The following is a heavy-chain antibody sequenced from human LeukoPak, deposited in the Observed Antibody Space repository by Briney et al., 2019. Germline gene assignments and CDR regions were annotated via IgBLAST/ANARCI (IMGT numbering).Heavy chain of an antibody. V-gene: IGHV4-34*01. CDR2: INHSGST. Sequence: SETLSLTCAVYGGSFSGYYWSWIRQPPRKGLQWIGEINHSGSTNYNPSLKSRVTISVDTSKNQFSLKLSSVTAADTAVYYCATHAPTVTNNWFDPWGQGTLVTVSS. CDR3: ATHAPTVTNNWFDP. D-gene: IGHD4-17*01. J-gene: IGHJ5*02. CDR1: GGSFSGYY.